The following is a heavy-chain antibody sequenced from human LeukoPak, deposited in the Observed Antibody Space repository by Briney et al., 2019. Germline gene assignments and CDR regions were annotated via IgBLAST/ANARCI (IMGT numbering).Heavy chain of an antibody. D-gene: IGHD4-17*01. CDR2: ISAYNGNT. Sequence: ASVKVSCKASGYTFTSYGISWVRQAPGQGLEWMGWISAYNGNTNYAQKLQGRVTMTTDTSTSTAYMELRSLRSDDTAVYYCARGGRTTTVTTYMDYWGQGTLVTVSS. CDR1: GYTFTSYG. J-gene: IGHJ4*02. CDR3: ARGGRTTTVTTYMDY. V-gene: IGHV1-18*01.